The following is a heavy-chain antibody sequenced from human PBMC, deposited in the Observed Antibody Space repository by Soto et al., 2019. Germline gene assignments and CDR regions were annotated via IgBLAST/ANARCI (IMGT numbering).Heavy chain of an antibody. V-gene: IGHV3-33*01. Sequence: GGSLRLSCAASGFTFSSYGMHWVRQAPGKGLEWVAVIWYDGSNKYYADSVKGRFTISRDNSKNTLYLQMNSLRAEDTAVYYCARDLRRLQNGMDVWGQGTTVTVSS. CDR1: GFTFSSYG. J-gene: IGHJ6*02. CDR2: IWYDGSNK. CDR3: ARDLRRLQNGMDV. D-gene: IGHD2-15*01.